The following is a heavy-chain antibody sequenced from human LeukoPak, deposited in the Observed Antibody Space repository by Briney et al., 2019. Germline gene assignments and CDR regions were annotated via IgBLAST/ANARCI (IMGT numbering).Heavy chain of an antibody. CDR2: ISGSGAST. CDR3: ARDRLNRAYCGDDCYSAAFDY. J-gene: IGHJ4*02. D-gene: IGHD2-21*02. Sequence: PGGSLRLSCLTSGFTLSTNAMSWVRQAPGKGLEWISGISGSGASTYYADSVKGRFTISRDDSRNTLYLQMNSLRPEDTAVYYCARDRLNRAYCGDDCYSAAFDYWGQGTLVTVSS. CDR1: GFTLSTNA. V-gene: IGHV3-23*01.